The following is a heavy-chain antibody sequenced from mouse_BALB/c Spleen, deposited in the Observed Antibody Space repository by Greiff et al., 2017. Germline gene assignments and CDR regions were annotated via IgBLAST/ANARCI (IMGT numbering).Heavy chain of an antibody. CDR1: GYSFTSYW. V-gene: IGHV1-5*01. J-gene: IGHJ1*01. Sequence: VQLQQSGTVLARPGASVKMSCKASGYSFTSYWMHWVKQRPGQGLEWIGAIYPGNSDTSYNQKFKGKAKLTAVTSASTAYMELSSLTNEDSAVYYCTGGSYGNYVDFDVWGAGTTVTVSS. D-gene: IGHD2-1*01. CDR2: IYPGNSDT. CDR3: TGGSYGNYVDFDV.